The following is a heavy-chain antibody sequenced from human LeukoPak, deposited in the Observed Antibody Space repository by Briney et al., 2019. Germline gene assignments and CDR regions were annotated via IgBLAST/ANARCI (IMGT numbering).Heavy chain of an antibody. D-gene: IGHD1-26*01. CDR3: ARGGSRIVGAFDY. CDR1: GFTFSTYW. Sequence: PGGSLRLSCAVSGFTFSTYWMTWVRQAPGKGLEWVANIKQYGSEKYYVDSVKGRFTISRDNAKNSPYLQMNSLRVEDTAVYYCARGGSRIVGAFDYWGQGTLVTVSS. J-gene: IGHJ4*02. CDR2: IKQYGSEK. V-gene: IGHV3-7*01.